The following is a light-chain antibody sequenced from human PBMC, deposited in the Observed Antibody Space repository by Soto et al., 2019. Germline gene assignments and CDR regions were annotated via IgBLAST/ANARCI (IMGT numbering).Light chain of an antibody. V-gene: IGLV2-8*01. Sequence: QSALTQPPSASGSPGQSVTISCTGTFNDVGGYNYVSWYQQHPGKAPKVIIYEVYKRPSGVPDRFSGSKSGKTASLTVSGLQADDEADYYCSSYTSSGTLVVFGGGTKLTVL. J-gene: IGLJ2*01. CDR3: SSYTSSGTLVV. CDR2: EVY. CDR1: FNDVGGYNY.